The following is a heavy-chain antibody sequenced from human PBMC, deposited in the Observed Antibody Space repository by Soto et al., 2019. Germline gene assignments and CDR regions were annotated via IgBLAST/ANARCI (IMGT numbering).Heavy chain of an antibody. V-gene: IGHV4-59*08. CDR2: IYYSGST. CDR1: GGSISSYY. CDR3: ARRSYYYYYGMDV. J-gene: IGHJ6*02. Sequence: QVQLQESGPGLVKPSETLSLTCTVSGGSISSYYWSWIRQPPGKGLEWIGYIYYSGSTNYNPSLKSRVTISVDTSKNQCSLKLSSVTAADTAVYYCARRSYYYYYGMDVWGQGTTVTVSS.